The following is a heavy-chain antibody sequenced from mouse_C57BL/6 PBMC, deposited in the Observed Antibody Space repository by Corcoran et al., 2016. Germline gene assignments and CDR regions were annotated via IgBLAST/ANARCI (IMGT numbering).Heavy chain of an antibody. V-gene: IGHV3-6*01. Sequence: DVQLQESGPGLVKPSQSLSLTCSVTGYSITSGYYWNWIRQFPGNKLEWMGYISYDGSNNYNPSLKNRISITRDTSKNQFFLKLNSVTTEDTATYYCARVDYEWYFDVWGTGTTVTVSS. CDR1: GYSITSGYY. D-gene: IGHD2-4*01. CDR2: ISYDGSN. J-gene: IGHJ1*03. CDR3: ARVDYEWYFDV.